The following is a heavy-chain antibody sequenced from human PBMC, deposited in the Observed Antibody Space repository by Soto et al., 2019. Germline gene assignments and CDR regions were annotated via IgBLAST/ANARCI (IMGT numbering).Heavy chain of an antibody. CDR1: GFIFSNYV. D-gene: IGHD2-21*01. CDR3: AREVLWSRYFDY. V-gene: IGHV3-30-3*01. J-gene: IGHJ4*02. Sequence: QVQLVESGGGVVQPGRSLRLSCAASGFIFSNYVMYWVRQAPGKGLEWVAFMSYDGTTKYYADSVTGRFTISRDNSKNTLYLQMNNLRPEDTGVYYCAREVLWSRYFDYWGQGTLFTVSS. CDR2: MSYDGTTK.